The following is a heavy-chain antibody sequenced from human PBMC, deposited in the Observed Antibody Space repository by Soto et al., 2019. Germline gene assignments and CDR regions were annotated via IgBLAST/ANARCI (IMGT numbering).Heavy chain of an antibody. D-gene: IGHD6-13*01. CDR3: ASHSSHWPFFDF. Sequence: SETLSLTCVVSGGSISSYYWRWIRQPPGKGLEWIGYIYYTGLSNSNPSLNSRVTMSVDTSKNQFSLKLSSVTAADTAVYYCASHSSHWPFFDFWGQGTLVTVSS. J-gene: IGHJ4*02. CDR2: IYYTGLS. V-gene: IGHV4-59*01. CDR1: GGSISSYY.